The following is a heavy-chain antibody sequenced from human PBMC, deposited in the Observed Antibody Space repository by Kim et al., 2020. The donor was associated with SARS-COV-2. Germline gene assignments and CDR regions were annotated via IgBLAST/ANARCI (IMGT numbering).Heavy chain of an antibody. CDR3: ARSDV. CDR2: PNSGNT. J-gene: IGHJ6*04. V-gene: IGHV1-8*01. Sequence: PNSGNTGYAQKFQGRVTMTRNTSISTAYMELSSLRSEDTAVYYCARSDVWGKGTTVTVSS.